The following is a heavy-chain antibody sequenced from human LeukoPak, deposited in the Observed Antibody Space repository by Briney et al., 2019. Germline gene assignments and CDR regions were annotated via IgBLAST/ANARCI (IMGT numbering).Heavy chain of an antibody. CDR1: GFTFSSYW. Sequence: GGSLRLSCTASGFTFSSYWMIWVRQAPGKGLEWVANINQDGSEKYYVDSVKGRFAVSRDSAKSSLYLQMNSLRAEDTAVYYCARGKPAAPLTLGYWGQGTLVTVSS. CDR3: ARGKPAAPLTLGY. V-gene: IGHV3-7*01. CDR2: INQDGSEK. J-gene: IGHJ4*02. D-gene: IGHD4-23*01.